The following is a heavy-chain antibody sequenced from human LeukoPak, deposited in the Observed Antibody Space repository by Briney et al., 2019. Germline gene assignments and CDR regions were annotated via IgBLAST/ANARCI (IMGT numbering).Heavy chain of an antibody. Sequence: SETLSLTCTVSGGSISSYYWSWIRQPPGKGLEWIGYIYYSGSTNYNPSLKSRVTISVDTSKNQFSLKLSSVTAADTAVYYCARLEESYYYYYMDVWGKGTTVTVSS. CDR2: IYYSGST. CDR3: ARLEESYYYYYMDV. J-gene: IGHJ6*03. CDR1: GGSISSYY. V-gene: IGHV4-59*01.